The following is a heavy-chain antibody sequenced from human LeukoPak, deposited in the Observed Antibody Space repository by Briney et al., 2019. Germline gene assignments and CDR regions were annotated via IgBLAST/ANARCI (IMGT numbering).Heavy chain of an antibody. CDR3: AREDSSGWFDY. CDR2: ISAHNGNT. V-gene: IGHV1-18*01. Sequence: ASVKVSCKASGYTFTSYGISWVRQAPGQGLEWMGWISAHNGNTNYAQKLQGRVTMTTDTSTNTAYMELRSLRSDDTAVYYCAREDSSGWFDYWGQGTLVTVSS. D-gene: IGHD6-19*01. CDR1: GYTFTSYG. J-gene: IGHJ4*02.